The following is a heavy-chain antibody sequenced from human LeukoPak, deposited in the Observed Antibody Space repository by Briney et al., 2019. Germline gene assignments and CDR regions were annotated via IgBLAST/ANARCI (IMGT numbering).Heavy chain of an antibody. CDR3: AKDAAGSFDY. J-gene: IGHJ4*02. Sequence: PGGCLSPAYAPSGSTTSSHGMRWARQAPGKGLEWVAVISYDGSNKYYADSVKGRFTISRDNSKNTLYLQMNSLRAEDTAVYYCAKDAAGSFDYWGQGTLVTVSS. D-gene: IGHD6-13*01. CDR1: GSTTSSHG. V-gene: IGHV3-30*18. CDR2: ISYDGSNK.